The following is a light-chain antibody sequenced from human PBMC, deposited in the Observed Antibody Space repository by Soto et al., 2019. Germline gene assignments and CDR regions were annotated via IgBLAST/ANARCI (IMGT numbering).Light chain of an antibody. CDR1: QSVSSY. CDR3: QQRSNWPPTWT. J-gene: IGKJ1*01. V-gene: IGKV3-11*01. CDR2: DAS. Sequence: EIVLTQSPATLSLSPGERATLSCRASQSVSSYLAWYQHKPGQAPRLLIYDASKRATGIPARFSGSGSGTDFTLTIRGLEPEDFAVYYCQQRSNWPPTWTFGQGTRVEIK.